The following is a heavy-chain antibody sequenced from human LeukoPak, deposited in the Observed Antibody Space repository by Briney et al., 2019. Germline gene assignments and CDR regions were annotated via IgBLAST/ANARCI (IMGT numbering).Heavy chain of an antibody. V-gene: IGHV4-59*01. CDR1: GGSISSYY. CDR3: ASSAEITMVRGVNYYYYYYMDV. Sequence: SETLSLTCTVSGGSISSYYWSWIRQPPGKGLEWIVYIYYSGSTNYNPSLKSRVTISVDTSKNQFSLKLSSVTAADTAVYYCASSAEITMVRGVNYYYYYYMDVWGKGTTVTISS. J-gene: IGHJ6*03. CDR2: IYYSGST. D-gene: IGHD3-10*01.